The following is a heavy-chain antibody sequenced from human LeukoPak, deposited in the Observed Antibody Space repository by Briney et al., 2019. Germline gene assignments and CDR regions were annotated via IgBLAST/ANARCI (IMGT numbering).Heavy chain of an antibody. CDR1: EFSVGSNY. V-gene: IGHV3-66*01. J-gene: IGHJ6*03. D-gene: IGHD3-10*01. Sequence: GGSLRLSCAASEFSVGSNYMTWVRQAPGKGLEWVSLIYSGGSTYYADSVKGRFTISRDNSKNTLYLQMNSLRAEDTAVYYCARVGGHYYYYMDVWGKGTTVTISS. CDR2: IYSGGST. CDR3: ARVGGHYYYYMDV.